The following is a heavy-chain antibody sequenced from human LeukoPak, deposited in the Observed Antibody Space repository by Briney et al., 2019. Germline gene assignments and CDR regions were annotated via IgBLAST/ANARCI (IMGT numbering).Heavy chain of an antibody. D-gene: IGHD3-22*01. CDR2: ISYDGSNK. Sequence: GGSLRLSCATSGFTFSNYGMHWVRQAPGKGLEWVAVISYDGSNKYYADSVKGRFTISRDNSKNTLYLQMNSLRAEDTAVYHCASGPHDSSYLDDWGQGTLVTVSS. CDR1: GFTFSNYG. J-gene: IGHJ4*02. CDR3: ASGPHDSSYLDD. V-gene: IGHV3-30*03.